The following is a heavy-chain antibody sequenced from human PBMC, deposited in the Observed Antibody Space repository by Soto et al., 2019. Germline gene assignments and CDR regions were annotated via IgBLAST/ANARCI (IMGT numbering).Heavy chain of an antibody. V-gene: IGHV1-18*01. D-gene: IGHD3-10*01. J-gene: IGHJ6*02. CDR1: GYTFTTYG. CDR2: INTHNGNT. Sequence: ASVKVSCTASGYTFTTYGISWVRQAPGQGLEWLGWINTHNGNTNYAQNLQGRVIMTADTSTNTAYMELRSLRSDDTAIYYCTREGSAPYYYYGMDAWGQGTTVTVSS. CDR3: TREGSAPYYYYGMDA.